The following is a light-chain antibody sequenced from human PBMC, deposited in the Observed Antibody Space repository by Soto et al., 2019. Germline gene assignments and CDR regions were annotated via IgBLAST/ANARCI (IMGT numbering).Light chain of an antibody. CDR1: QSVRYSANNKNC. J-gene: IGKJ1*01. CDR3: QQYLAIPRT. Sequence: EIVMSQSPDSLAVSLRERTTINCKCSQSVRYSANNKNCLAWYQQKPGQPPKVLIYWASTRDSGVPDRFSGSGSGTDFTLTISSLQAEDVAVYYCQQYLAIPRTFGQGTKVDIK. CDR2: WAS. V-gene: IGKV4-1*01.